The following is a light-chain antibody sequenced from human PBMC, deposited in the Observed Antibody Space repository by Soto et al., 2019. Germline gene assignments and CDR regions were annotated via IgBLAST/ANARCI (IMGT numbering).Light chain of an antibody. V-gene: IGKV1-5*01. CDR3: QQYNTYAT. CDR1: QNIRNL. Sequence: DSELTQAPCTLSAAVGDSVTITCRASQNIRNLLAWYQQKPGKAPKPLIYDASTLKTGVPSRFSGSGSGSEFNFTITGLQPDDFATYFCQQYNTYATFGQGTRLEIK. J-gene: IGKJ5*01. CDR2: DAS.